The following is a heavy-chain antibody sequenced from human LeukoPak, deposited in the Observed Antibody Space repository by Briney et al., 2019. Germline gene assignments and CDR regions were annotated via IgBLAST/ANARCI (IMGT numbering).Heavy chain of an antibody. Sequence: GGYLRLSCAASGFTFTSYWMHWVRQAPGKGLVWVSRIKSDESTRDYADFVKGRFTISRDNSKNTLYLQMNSLRAEDTAVYYCARDPMWARQELEAFDIWGQGTMVTVSS. CDR2: IKSDESTR. V-gene: IGHV3-74*01. CDR3: ARDPMWARQELEAFDI. D-gene: IGHD3-10*01. CDR1: GFTFTSYW. J-gene: IGHJ3*02.